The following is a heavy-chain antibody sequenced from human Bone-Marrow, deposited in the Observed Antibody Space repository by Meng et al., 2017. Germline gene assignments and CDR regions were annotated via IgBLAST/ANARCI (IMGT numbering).Heavy chain of an antibody. V-gene: IGHV4-39*07. CDR3: ARKRGNQYYDDY. D-gene: IGHD4-23*01. CDR2: IYYSGST. Sequence: SETLSLTCTVSGGSISSSSYYWGWIRQPPGKGLEWIGSIYYSGSTYYNPSLKSRVTISVDTSKNQFSLKLSSVTAADTAVYYCARKRGNQYYDDYCDQAILTVSS. CDR1: GGSISSSSYY. J-gene: IGHJ4*01.